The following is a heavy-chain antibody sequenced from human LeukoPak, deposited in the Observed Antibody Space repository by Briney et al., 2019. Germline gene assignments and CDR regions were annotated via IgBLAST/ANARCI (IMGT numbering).Heavy chain of an antibody. CDR3: ARVGYYDSSGYYLIDY. D-gene: IGHD3-22*01. J-gene: IGHJ4*02. CDR2: IYSTEST. V-gene: IGHV4-39*07. Sequence: SETLSLTCTISGGSISNTFYYWGWIRQPPGKGLEWIGSIYSTESTHYNPTLKSRLTISVDTSKNQFSVNLSSVTAADTAVYYCARVGYYDSSGYYLIDYWGQGTLVTVSS. CDR1: GGSISNTFYY.